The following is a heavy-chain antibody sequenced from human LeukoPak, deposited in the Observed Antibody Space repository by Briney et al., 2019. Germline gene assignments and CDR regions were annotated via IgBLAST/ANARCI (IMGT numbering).Heavy chain of an antibody. CDR1: ICTFTKYA. V-gene: IGHV1-69*04. J-gene: IGHJ4*02. D-gene: IGHD3-22*01. CDR2: IIPILNIP. Sequence: SVKLSCKASICTFTKYAISWVRQAPGQGLEWIGRIIPILNIPHNAQKFQGKVTIAEDKPTTTAHMELSSRRSEDTAVYYCARDDDRAREIDYWGQGTLVTVSS. CDR3: ARDDDRAREIDY.